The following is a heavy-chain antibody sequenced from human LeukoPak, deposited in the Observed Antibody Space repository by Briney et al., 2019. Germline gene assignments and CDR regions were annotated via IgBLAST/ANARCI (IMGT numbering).Heavy chain of an antibody. Sequence: GSLRLSCAASGFTFSSYSMNWVRQAPGKGLEWVSAISGSGGSTYYADSVKGRFTISRDNSKNTLYLQMNSLRAEDTAVYYCAKPAKQWLVRDGFDYWGQGTLVTVSS. D-gene: IGHD6-19*01. J-gene: IGHJ4*02. CDR2: ISGSGGST. V-gene: IGHV3-23*01. CDR3: AKPAKQWLVRDGFDY. CDR1: GFTFSSYS.